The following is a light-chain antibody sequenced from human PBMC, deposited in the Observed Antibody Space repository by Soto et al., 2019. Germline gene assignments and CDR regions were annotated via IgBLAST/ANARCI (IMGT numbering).Light chain of an antibody. CDR1: NVGNKA. CDR3: AIWDDSVDGWV. V-gene: IGLV1-36*01. Sequence: QSVLTQPPSVSEAPGQRVTISCSGSNVGNKAVNWYQQLPGKAPKLLLYYDDMLSSGVSDRFSGSKSGTSASLAISGLQNDDDGDYYCAIWDDSVDGWVFGGGTQRTVL. J-gene: IGLJ3*02. CDR2: YDD.